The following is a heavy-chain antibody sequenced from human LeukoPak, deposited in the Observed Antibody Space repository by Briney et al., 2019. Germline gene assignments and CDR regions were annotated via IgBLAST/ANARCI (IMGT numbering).Heavy chain of an antibody. CDR3: ARDLAPGSVSWAYYYYMDV. Sequence: SETLSLTCTVSGGSISSSSYYWGRIRQPPGKGLEWIGNIYYTGTTYYNPSLKSRVTISVDTYKNQVSLQLTSLTAADTAVYYCARDLAPGSVSWAYYYYMDVWGKGTTVTISS. D-gene: IGHD2-15*01. CDR2: IYYTGTT. V-gene: IGHV4-39*07. CDR1: GGSISSSSYY. J-gene: IGHJ6*03.